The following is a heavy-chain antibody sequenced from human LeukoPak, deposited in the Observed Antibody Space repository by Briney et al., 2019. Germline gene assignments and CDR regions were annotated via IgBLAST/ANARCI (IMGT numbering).Heavy chain of an antibody. Sequence: GASVTVSCKASGYTFTSYGISWVRQAPGQGLEWMGWISAYNGNTNYAQKLQGRVTMTTDTSTSTAYMELRSLRSDDTAVYYCASCSSSTSCYGGGYYYYYYGMDVWGQGTTVTVSS. D-gene: IGHD2-2*01. CDR2: ISAYNGNT. V-gene: IGHV1-18*01. J-gene: IGHJ6*02. CDR3: ASCSSSTSCYGGGYYYYYYGMDV. CDR1: GYTFTSYG.